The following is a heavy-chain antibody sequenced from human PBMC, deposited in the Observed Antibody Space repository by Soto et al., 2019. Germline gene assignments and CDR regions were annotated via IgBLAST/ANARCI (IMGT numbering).Heavy chain of an antibody. V-gene: IGHV1-69*13. CDR1: GGNLSSYA. J-gene: IGHJ4*02. CDR2: IIPIFGTA. D-gene: IGHD3-9*01. Sequence: SVKVSCKASGGNLSSYAIRWVRQAPGQGLEWMGEIIPIFGTANYAQKFQGRVTITADESTSTAYMELSSLRSEDTAVYYCARVGNLYYDILTGYYDYWGQGTLVTVSS. CDR3: ARVGNLYYDILTGYYDY.